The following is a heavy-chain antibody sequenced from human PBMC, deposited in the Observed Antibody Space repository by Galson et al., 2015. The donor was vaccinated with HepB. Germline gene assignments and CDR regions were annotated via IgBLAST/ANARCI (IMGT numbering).Heavy chain of an antibody. J-gene: IGHJ4*02. D-gene: IGHD4-23*01. CDR2: IKSKTDGGTT. CDR1: GFTFSNAW. CDR3: TTAPYGGFDY. V-gene: IGHV3-15*01. Sequence: SLRLSCAASGFTFSNAWMSWVRQAPGKGLEWVGRIKSKTDGGTTDYAAPVKGRFTISRNDSKNTLYLQMNSLRTEDTAVYYCTTAPYGGFDYWGQGTLVTVSS.